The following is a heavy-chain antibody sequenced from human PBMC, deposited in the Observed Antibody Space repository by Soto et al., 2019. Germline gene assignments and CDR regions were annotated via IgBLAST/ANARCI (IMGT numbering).Heavy chain of an antibody. J-gene: IGHJ4*02. Sequence: ASVKVSSKASGFTLTSSAMQWVRQARGQRLEWIGWIVVGSGNTNYAQKFQERVTITRDMSTSTAYMELSSLRSEDTAVYYCAALGYCSGGSCQRNASDYWGQGTLVTVSS. CDR2: IVVGSGNT. D-gene: IGHD2-15*01. CDR3: AALGYCSGGSCQRNASDY. CDR1: GFTLTSSA. V-gene: IGHV1-58*02.